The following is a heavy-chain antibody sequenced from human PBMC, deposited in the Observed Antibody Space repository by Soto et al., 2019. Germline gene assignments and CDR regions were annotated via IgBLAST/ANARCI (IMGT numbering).Heavy chain of an antibody. Sequence: PSETLSLTCTVSGGSISSYYWSWIRQPPGKGLEWIGYIYYSGSTNYNPSLKSRVTISVDTSKNQFSLKLSSVTAADTAVYYCARTAADGYDYWGQGTLVTVSS. CDR3: ARTAADGYDY. CDR1: GGSISSYY. CDR2: IYYSGST. V-gene: IGHV4-59*01. D-gene: IGHD6-13*01. J-gene: IGHJ4*02.